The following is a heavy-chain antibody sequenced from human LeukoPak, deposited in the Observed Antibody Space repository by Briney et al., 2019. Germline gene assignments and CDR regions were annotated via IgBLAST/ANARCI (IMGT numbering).Heavy chain of an antibody. CDR2: MNPNSGDT. J-gene: IGHJ5*02. V-gene: IGHV1-8*03. Sequence: ASVKVSCKASGYTFTTYDISWVRQATGQGLEWMGWMNPNSGDTGYAQKFQGRVTITRNASISTAYMALSSLRSEDTAMYYCARGDVWFDTWGQGTLVTVSS. CDR1: GYTFTTYD. CDR3: ARGDVWFDT.